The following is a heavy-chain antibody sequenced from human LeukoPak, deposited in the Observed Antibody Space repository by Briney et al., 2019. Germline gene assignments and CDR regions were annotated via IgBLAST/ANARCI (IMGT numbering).Heavy chain of an antibody. CDR2: IKPDGSDT. Sequence: GGSLRLSCGASGFTFTTHWIHWVRQDPGKGLVWVSRIKPDGSDTNYADSVKGRFTISRDNAKNTVYLQTNSLRAEDTAVYYCARGKYGGYFIDYWGQGTLVTVSS. CDR3: ARGKYGGYFIDY. J-gene: IGHJ4*02. D-gene: IGHD5-12*01. CDR1: GFTFTTHW. V-gene: IGHV3-74*01.